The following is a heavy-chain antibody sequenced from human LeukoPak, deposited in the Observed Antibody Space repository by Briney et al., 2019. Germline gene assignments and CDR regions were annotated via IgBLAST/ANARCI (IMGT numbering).Heavy chain of an antibody. J-gene: IGHJ4*02. CDR2: IYYSGST. CDR3: ARRTHDYGDYVDY. Sequence: SETLSLTCTVSGGSISSSSYYWGWIRQPPGKGLEWIGSIYYSGSTYYNPSLKSRVTISVDTSKNQFSLKLSSVTAADTAVYYCARRTHDYGDYVDYWGQGTLVTVSS. D-gene: IGHD4-17*01. V-gene: IGHV4-39*01. CDR1: GGSISSSSYY.